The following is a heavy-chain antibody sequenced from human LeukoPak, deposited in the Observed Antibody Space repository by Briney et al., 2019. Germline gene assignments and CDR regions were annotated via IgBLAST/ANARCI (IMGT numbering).Heavy chain of an antibody. Sequence: ASVKVSCKASGYTFTSYGISWVRQAPGQGLEWMGWISAYNGNTNHAQKFQGRVTMTTDTSTSTAYMEVRSLRSDDTAVYYCARGPCGGDCYWVDYWGQGTLVTVSS. D-gene: IGHD2-21*01. CDR1: GYTFTSYG. CDR3: ARGPCGGDCYWVDY. CDR2: ISAYNGNT. V-gene: IGHV1-18*01. J-gene: IGHJ4*02.